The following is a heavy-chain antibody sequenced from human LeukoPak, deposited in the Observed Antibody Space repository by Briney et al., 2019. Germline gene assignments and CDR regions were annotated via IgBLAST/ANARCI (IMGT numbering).Heavy chain of an antibody. CDR1: GFTFSSYE. Sequence: GGSLRLSCAASGFTFSSYEMNWVRQAPGKGLEWVSYITNSGSTIYYADSVKGRFTISRDNAKNSLYLQMNSLRAEDTAVYYCARDIRGYSGYFDYWGQGTLVTVSS. V-gene: IGHV3-48*03. CDR2: ITNSGSTI. D-gene: IGHD1-26*01. CDR3: ARDIRGYSGYFDY. J-gene: IGHJ4*02.